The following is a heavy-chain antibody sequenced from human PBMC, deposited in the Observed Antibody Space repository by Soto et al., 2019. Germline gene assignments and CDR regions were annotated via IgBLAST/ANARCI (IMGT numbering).Heavy chain of an antibody. CDR3: ARGGGDLRGYYDSSGYFGY. Sequence: GASVKVSCKASGYTFTCYYMHWVRQAPGQGLEWMGWINPNSGGTNYAQKFQGWVTMTRDTSISTAYMELSGLRSDDTAVYYCARGGGDLRGYYDSSGYFGYWGQGTMVTVSS. D-gene: IGHD3-22*01. J-gene: IGHJ4*02. CDR2: INPNSGGT. V-gene: IGHV1-2*04. CDR1: GYTFTCYY.